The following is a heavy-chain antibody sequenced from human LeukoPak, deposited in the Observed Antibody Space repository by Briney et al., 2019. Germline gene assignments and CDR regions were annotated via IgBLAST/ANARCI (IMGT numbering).Heavy chain of an antibody. Sequence: ASVKVSCKVSGYTLTELSMHWVRQAPGKGLEWMGGFDPEDGETIYAQKFQGRVTMTEDTSTDTAYTELSSLRSEDTAVYYCATHLRYGDARIFDYWGQGTLVTVSS. V-gene: IGHV1-24*01. J-gene: IGHJ4*02. CDR2: FDPEDGET. CDR1: GYTLTELS. D-gene: IGHD4-17*01. CDR3: ATHLRYGDARIFDY.